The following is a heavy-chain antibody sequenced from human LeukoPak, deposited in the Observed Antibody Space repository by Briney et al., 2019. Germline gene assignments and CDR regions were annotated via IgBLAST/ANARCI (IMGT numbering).Heavy chain of an antibody. CDR2: IREDGSEK. Sequence: GGSLRLSCAASGFTFSRSWMSWVRQAPGKGLEWVANIREDGSEKYYVDSVKGRFSVSRDNAKNSLYLQMNSLRDEDTAVYYCATSTGGYRELDYWGQGTLVTVSS. CDR1: GFTFSRSW. J-gene: IGHJ4*02. D-gene: IGHD6-25*01. CDR3: ATSTGGYRELDY. V-gene: IGHV3-7*01.